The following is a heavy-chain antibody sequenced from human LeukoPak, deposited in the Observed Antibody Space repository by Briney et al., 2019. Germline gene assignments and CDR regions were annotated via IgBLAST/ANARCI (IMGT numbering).Heavy chain of an antibody. D-gene: IGHD6-19*01. Sequence: ESLKISCKGSGYSFTSYWIGWVRQMPGKGLEWMGIIYPGDSDTRYSPSFQGQVTISADKSISTAYLQWSSLKASDTAMYYCARQVEEQWLINWFDPWGQGTLVTVSS. J-gene: IGHJ5*02. CDR1: GYSFTSYW. V-gene: IGHV5-51*01. CDR2: IYPGDSDT. CDR3: ARQVEEQWLINWFDP.